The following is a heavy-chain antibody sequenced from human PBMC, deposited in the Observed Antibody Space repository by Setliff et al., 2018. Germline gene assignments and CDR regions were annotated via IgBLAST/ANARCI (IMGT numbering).Heavy chain of an antibody. J-gene: IGHJ6*03. Sequence: PSETLSLTCTVSGGSISSYYWSWIRQPAGKGLEWIGHIYIGGSANYNPSLKSRVTMSIDTSKNQFSLKLNSVTAADTAVYYCAREQWLDPPGYYYMDVWAKGTTVTVS. CDR1: GGSISSYY. V-gene: IGHV4-4*07. CDR2: IYIGGSA. D-gene: IGHD6-19*01. CDR3: AREQWLDPPGYYYMDV.